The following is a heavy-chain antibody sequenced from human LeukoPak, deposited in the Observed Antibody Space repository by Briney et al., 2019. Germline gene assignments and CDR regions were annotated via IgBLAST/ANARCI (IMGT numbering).Heavy chain of an antibody. CDR1: GFTVSSKE. J-gene: IGHJ4*02. CDR3: ARGQLLWFEKVDDY. D-gene: IGHD3-10*01. Sequence: GGSLRLSCAASGFTVSSKEMSWVRQAPGKGLEWVSSISGGSTYYADSRKGRFTISRDNSKNTLHLQMNRLRAEDTAVYYCARGQLLWFEKVDDYWGQGTLVTVSS. V-gene: IGHV3-38-3*01. CDR2: ISGGST.